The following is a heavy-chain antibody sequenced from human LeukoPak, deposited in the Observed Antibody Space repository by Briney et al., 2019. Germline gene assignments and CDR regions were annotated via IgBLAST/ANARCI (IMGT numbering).Heavy chain of an antibody. CDR1: GGSISSGGYY. J-gene: IGHJ1*01. CDR3: ARVPFDSSGYHSHEYFQH. CDR2: IYYSGST. D-gene: IGHD3-22*01. V-gene: IGHV4-31*03. Sequence: SETLSLTCTVSGGSISSGGYYWSWIRQHPGKGLEWIGYIYYSGSTYYNPSLKSRVTISVDTSKNQFSLKLSSVTAADTAVYYCARVPFDSSGYHSHEYFQHWGQGTLVTVSS.